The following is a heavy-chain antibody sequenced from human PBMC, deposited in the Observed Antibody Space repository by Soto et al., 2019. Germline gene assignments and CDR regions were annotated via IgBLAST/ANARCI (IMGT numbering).Heavy chain of an antibody. CDR1: GGSISSYY. Sequence: SETLSLTCTVSGGSISSYYWSWIRQPPGKGLEWIGYIYYSGSTNYNPPLKSRVTISVDTSKNQFSLKLSSVTAADTAVYYCARGGYYDSSGYYFYYGMDVWGQGTTVT. V-gene: IGHV4-59*01. CDR3: ARGGYYDSSGYYFYYGMDV. J-gene: IGHJ6*02. CDR2: IYYSGST. D-gene: IGHD3-22*01.